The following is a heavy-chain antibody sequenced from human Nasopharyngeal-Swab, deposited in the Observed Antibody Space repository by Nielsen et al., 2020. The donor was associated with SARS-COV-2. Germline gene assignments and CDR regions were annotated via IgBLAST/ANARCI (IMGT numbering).Heavy chain of an antibody. CDR2: INHSGST. Sequence: SETLSPTCAVYGGSFSGYYWSWIRQPPGKGLEWIGEINHSGSTNYNPSLKSRVTISVDTSKNQFSLKLSSVTAADTAVYYCARGLVVVPAARGYGMDVWGQGTTVTVSS. D-gene: IGHD2-2*01. CDR3: ARGLVVVPAARGYGMDV. J-gene: IGHJ6*02. V-gene: IGHV4-34*01. CDR1: GGSFSGYY.